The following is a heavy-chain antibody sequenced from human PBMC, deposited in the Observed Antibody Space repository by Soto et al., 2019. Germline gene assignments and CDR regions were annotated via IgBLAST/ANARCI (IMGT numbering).Heavy chain of an antibody. Sequence: QVQLQESGPGLAKPSETLSLTCTASGGSISTYYWSWIRQPPGKGLEWIGYIYYSGSTNYNPSLKSRVTISVDTSKNQFSLKLSSVTAADTAVYYCARGGWRHIDYWGQGTLVTVSS. V-gene: IGHV4-59*08. CDR1: GGSISTYY. D-gene: IGHD3-3*01. J-gene: IGHJ4*02. CDR3: ARGGWRHIDY. CDR2: IYYSGST.